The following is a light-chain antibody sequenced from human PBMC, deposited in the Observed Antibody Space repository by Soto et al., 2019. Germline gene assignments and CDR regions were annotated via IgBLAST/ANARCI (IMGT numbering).Light chain of an antibody. V-gene: IGKV1-5*01. CDR1: HYISMW. CDR2: DAS. CDR3: QQANSFPPT. Sequence: IHINQSPSSLSASVGYGSSFTVGSSHYISMWLAWYQQRPGKAPSLLITDASKLESGVPPRFNGSRSETEFTLTISSLQPEDFATYYCQQANSFPPTFGQGTRLEIK. J-gene: IGKJ5*01.